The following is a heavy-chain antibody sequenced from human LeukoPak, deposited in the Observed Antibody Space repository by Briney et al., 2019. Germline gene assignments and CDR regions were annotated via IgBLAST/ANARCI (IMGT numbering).Heavy chain of an antibody. D-gene: IGHD5-24*01. CDR3: ARHQGWLQWEY. CDR1: GGSISSGSYY. V-gene: IGHV4-61*02. CDR2: IYAAET. Sequence: SETLSLTCTVSGGSISSGSYYWSWIRQSAGKGLEWIGRIYAAETDFNPSLKSRLTMSIDTSKNQFSLKLRSVTAADTAVYYCARHQGWLQWEYWGQGTLVTVSS. J-gene: IGHJ4*02.